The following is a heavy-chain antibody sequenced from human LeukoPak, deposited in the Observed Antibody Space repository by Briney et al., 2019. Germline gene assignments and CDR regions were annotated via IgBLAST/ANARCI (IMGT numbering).Heavy chain of an antibody. CDR1: GFTFSSYE. CDR3: AREVVVAATRYMDV. Sequence: GGSLRLSCAASGFTFSSYEMNGVRQAPGKGLEWVSYISSSGATRYYADSVKGRFTMSRDNAKNSLYLLLNSLRAEDTAVYYCAREVVVAATRYMDVWGKGTTVTISS. V-gene: IGHV3-48*03. J-gene: IGHJ6*03. D-gene: IGHD2-15*01. CDR2: ISSSGATR.